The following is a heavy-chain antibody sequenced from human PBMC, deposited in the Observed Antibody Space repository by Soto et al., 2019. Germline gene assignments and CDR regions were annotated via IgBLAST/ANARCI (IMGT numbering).Heavy chain of an antibody. J-gene: IGHJ6*02. Sequence: QVQLQESGPGLVKPSETLSLTCTVSGGSISSYYWSWIRQPPGKGLEWIGYIYYSGSTNYNPSLKSRVTISVDTSKNQFSLTLSSVTAADTAVYYCARGPDISTTHYYYYGMDVWGQGTTVTVSS. CDR2: IYYSGST. D-gene: IGHD2-15*01. CDR1: GGSISSYY. CDR3: ARGPDISTTHYYYYGMDV. V-gene: IGHV4-59*01.